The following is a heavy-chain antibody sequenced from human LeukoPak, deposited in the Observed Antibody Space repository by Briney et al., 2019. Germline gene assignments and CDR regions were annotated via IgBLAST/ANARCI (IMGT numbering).Heavy chain of an antibody. V-gene: IGHV3-30*18. Sequence: HPGRSLRLSWAASGFTFSSYGMHWVRQAPGKGLEWVAVISYDGSNKYYADSVKGRFTISRDNSKNTLYLQMNSLRAEDTAVYYCAKAYDFWSGYYVDWGQGTLVTVSS. D-gene: IGHD3-3*01. CDR1: GFTFSSYG. CDR2: ISYDGSNK. J-gene: IGHJ4*02. CDR3: AKAYDFWSGYYVD.